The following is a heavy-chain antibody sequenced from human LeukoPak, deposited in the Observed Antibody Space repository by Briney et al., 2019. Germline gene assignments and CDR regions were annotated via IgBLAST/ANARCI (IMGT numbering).Heavy chain of an antibody. CDR3: ASSPRWGQPRFDY. V-gene: IGHV3-48*03. J-gene: IGHJ4*02. Sequence: PGGSLRLSCAASGFTFSSYEMNWVRQAPGKGLEWVSYISSSGSTTNYADSVKGRFTISRDNAKNSLYLQMNSLRAEDTAVYYCASSPRWGQPRFDYWGQGTLVTVSS. CDR1: GFTFSSYE. D-gene: IGHD5-24*01. CDR2: ISSSGSTT.